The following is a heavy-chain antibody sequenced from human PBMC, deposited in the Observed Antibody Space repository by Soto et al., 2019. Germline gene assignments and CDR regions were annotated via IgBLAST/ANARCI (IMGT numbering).Heavy chain of an antibody. CDR2: IYYTGAT. Sequence: QVQLQESGPGLVRPSETLSLTCTVSCGSISSYYWSWIRQPPGKGLEWLGYIYYTGATNYNPSLKSRVTISLDTSKNQFSLHLSSVTAADTAVYYCATGRYYYGSEYWGQGTLVTVSS. CDR1: CGSISSYY. J-gene: IGHJ4*02. CDR3: ATGRYYYGSEY. V-gene: IGHV4-59*01. D-gene: IGHD3-10*01.